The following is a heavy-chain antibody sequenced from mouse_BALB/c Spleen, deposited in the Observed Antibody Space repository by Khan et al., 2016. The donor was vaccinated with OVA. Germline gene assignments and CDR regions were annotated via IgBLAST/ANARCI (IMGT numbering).Heavy chain of an antibody. V-gene: IGHV5-6-4*01. CDR1: AFTFSSYT. J-gene: IGHJ1*01. CDR2: ISSGGTYT. CDR3: TRDGNYAHWYFDV. Sequence: EVELVESGGGLVKPGGSLKLSCAASAFTFSSYTMSWVRQTPEKRLDWVATISSGGTYTYYPDSVKGRFTISRDNAKNTLYLQMSSLKSEDTAMYDCTRDGNYAHWYFDVWGAGTTVTVSS. D-gene: IGHD2-1*01.